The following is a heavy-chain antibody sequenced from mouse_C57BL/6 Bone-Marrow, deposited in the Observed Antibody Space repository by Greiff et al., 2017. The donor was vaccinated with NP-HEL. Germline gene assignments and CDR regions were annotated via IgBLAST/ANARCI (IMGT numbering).Heavy chain of an antibody. CDR3: ARSPDGYPFAY. CDR2: IYPGDGDT. J-gene: IGHJ3*01. CDR1: GYAFSSSW. V-gene: IGHV1-82*01. D-gene: IGHD2-3*01. Sequence: SGPELVKPGASVKISCKASGYAFSSSWMNWVKQRPGKGLEWIGRIYPGDGDTNYNGKFKGKATLTADKSSSTAYMQLSSLTSEDSAVYFCARSPDGYPFAYWGQGTLVTVSA.